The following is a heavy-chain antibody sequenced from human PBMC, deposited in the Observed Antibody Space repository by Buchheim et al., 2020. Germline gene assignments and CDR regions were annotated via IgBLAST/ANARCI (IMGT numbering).Heavy chain of an antibody. D-gene: IGHD3-10*01. Sequence: QVQLVESGGGVVQPGRSLRLSCAASGFTFSSYGMHWVRQAPGKGLEWVADIRHDGSNKYYADSVKGRFTISRDNSKNTLYLQVNSQRAEDTAVYYCARDRWPPYCYGSGRYHSQCEYWG. CDR3: ARDRWPPYCYGSGRYHSQCEY. V-gene: IGHV3-33*01. CDR1: GFTFSSYG. CDR2: IRHDGSNK. J-gene: IGHJ4*01.